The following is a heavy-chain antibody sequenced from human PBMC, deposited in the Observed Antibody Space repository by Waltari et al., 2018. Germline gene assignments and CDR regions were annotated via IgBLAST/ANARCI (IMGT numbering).Heavy chain of an antibody. CDR3: TRDVTGYYYFDL. CDR2: INSGGDT. J-gene: IGHJ2*01. Sequence: EVQLVESGGGWIQPGGSLRLSCAASGFTVSRHYMNWVRQAPGKGLEWVSVINSGGDTHYADSVKGRFTISRDNSKNTVYLQMNTLRAEDTALYYCTRDVTGYYYFDLWGRGTLVTVSS. V-gene: IGHV3-53*01. CDR1: GFTVSRHY.